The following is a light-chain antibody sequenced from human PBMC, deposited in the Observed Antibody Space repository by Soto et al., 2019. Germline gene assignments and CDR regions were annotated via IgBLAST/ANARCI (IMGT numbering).Light chain of an antibody. J-gene: IGKJ2*01. V-gene: IGKV3-15*01. CDR3: QQYNNWPPGWSST. CDR1: QSVSSN. CDR2: GAS. Sequence: EIVMTQSPATLSVSPGERATLSCRASQSVSSNLAWYPQKPGQAPRLLIYGASTRATGIPARFSGSGSGTESTLTFRSLQSDDLAVYYCQQYNNWPPGWSSTFGQGTRLEGK.